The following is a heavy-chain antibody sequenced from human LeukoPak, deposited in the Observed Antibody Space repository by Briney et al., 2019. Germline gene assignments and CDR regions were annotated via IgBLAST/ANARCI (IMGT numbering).Heavy chain of an antibody. V-gene: IGHV3-21*01. Sequence: PGGSLRLSCAASGFTFSGNSMNWVRQAPGKGLEWVSSISGSSSYIFYADSVKGRFTISRDNAKNSLYPQMNSLRAEDTAVYYCARGGYYGLYYFDFWGQGTLVTVSS. CDR2: ISGSSSYI. CDR1: GFTFSGNS. J-gene: IGHJ4*02. D-gene: IGHD3-3*01. CDR3: ARGGYYGLYYFDF.